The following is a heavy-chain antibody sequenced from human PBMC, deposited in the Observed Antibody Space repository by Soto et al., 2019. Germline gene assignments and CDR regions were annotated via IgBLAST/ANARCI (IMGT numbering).Heavy chain of an antibody. D-gene: IGHD3-22*01. CDR2: ITATGDRT. V-gene: IGHV3-23*01. CDR3: ATMNGYFEY. J-gene: IGHJ4*02. CDR1: GFSFSTYS. Sequence: GGSLRLSCADSGFSFSTYSMSWVRQTPGKGLECVSAITATGDRTYYADSVTGRFTISRDNPKKTHYLQMTSLRAEDTAIYYCATMNGYFEYWGQGTPVTVSS.